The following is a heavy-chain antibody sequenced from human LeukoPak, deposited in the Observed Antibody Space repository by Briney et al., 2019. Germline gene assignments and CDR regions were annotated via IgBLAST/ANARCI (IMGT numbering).Heavy chain of an antibody. CDR3: AREDGSGSYYSFPY. D-gene: IGHD3-10*01. CDR2: INHSGST. Sequence: SETLSLTCAVYGGSFSGYYWSWIRQPPGKGLEWIGEINHSGSTNYNPSLKSRVTISVDKSKNQFSLKLSSVTAADTAVYYCAREDGSGSYYSFPYWGQGTLVTVSS. V-gene: IGHV4-34*01. CDR1: GGSFSGYY. J-gene: IGHJ4*02.